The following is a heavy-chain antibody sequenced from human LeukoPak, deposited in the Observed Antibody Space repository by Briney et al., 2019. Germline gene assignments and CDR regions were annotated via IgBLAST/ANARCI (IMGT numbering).Heavy chain of an antibody. J-gene: IGHJ4*02. V-gene: IGHV4-34*01. D-gene: IGHD3-22*01. CDR1: GGSFSGYY. Sequence: SETLSLTCAVYGGSFSGYYWSWIRQPLGKGLEWIGEINHSGSTNYNPPLKSRVTISVDTSKNQFSLKLSSVTAADTAVYYCAREPTYYYDSSGSFPDYWGQGTLVTVSS. CDR2: INHSGST. CDR3: AREPTYYYDSSGSFPDY.